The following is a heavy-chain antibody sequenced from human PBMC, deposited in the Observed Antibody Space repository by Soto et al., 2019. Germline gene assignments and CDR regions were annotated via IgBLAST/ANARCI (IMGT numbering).Heavy chain of an antibody. CDR1: GFSLITAGAG. V-gene: IGHV2-5*01. Sequence: QITLKEPGPTLVKPTQTLTLTCTFSGFSLITAGAGVGWIRQPPGKALEWLALIYWNDDTRYSPSLKSRLTITKDTSKNQVVLRMTNMDPVDTATYYCAHRGYGNYPRDNWFDPWGQGILVIVSS. D-gene: IGHD4-17*01. CDR3: AHRGYGNYPRDNWFDP. J-gene: IGHJ5*01. CDR2: IYWNDDT.